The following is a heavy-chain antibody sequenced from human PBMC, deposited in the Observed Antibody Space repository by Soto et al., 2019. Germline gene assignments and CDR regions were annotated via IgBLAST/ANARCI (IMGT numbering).Heavy chain of an antibody. CDR2: ISSSSSYT. D-gene: IGHD5-12*01. J-gene: IGHJ1*01. Sequence: GSLRLSCAASGFTFSDYDMSWIRQAPGKGLEWVSYISSSSSYTNYADSVKGRFTISRDNAKNSLYLQMNSLRAEDTAVYYCAREWLATEGYFQHWGQGTLVTVSS. V-gene: IGHV3-11*05. CDR1: GFTFSDYD. CDR3: AREWLATEGYFQH.